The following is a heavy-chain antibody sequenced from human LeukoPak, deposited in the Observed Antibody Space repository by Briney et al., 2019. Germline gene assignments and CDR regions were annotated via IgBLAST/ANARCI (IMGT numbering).Heavy chain of an antibody. CDR1: GGSISSYY. Sequence: SETLSLTCTVSGGSISSYYWSWLRQPPGKGLEWIGYIYYSGSTNYNPSLKSRVTISVDTSKNQFSLKLSSVTAADTAVYYCAGSYYYDSSGYTDYFDYWGQGTLVTVSS. D-gene: IGHD3-22*01. CDR2: IYYSGST. V-gene: IGHV4-59*01. CDR3: AGSYYYDSSGYTDYFDY. J-gene: IGHJ4*02.